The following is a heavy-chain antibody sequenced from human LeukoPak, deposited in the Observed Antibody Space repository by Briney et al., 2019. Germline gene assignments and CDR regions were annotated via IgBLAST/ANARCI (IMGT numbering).Heavy chain of an antibody. CDR1: GGSISSGSYY. CDR3: ARFVVRGVPPIFDY. CDR2: IYYSGST. D-gene: IGHD3-10*01. J-gene: IGHJ4*02. V-gene: IGHV4-61*10. Sequence: PSQTLSLTCTVSGGSISSGSYYWSWIRQPAGKGLEWNGYIYYSGSTNYNPSLKSRVTISVDTSKNQFSLKLSSVTAADTAVYYCARFVVRGVPPIFDYWGQGTLVTVSS.